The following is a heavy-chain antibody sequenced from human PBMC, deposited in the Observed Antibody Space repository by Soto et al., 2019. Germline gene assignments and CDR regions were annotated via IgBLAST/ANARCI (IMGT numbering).Heavy chain of an antibody. V-gene: IGHV3-23*01. D-gene: IGHD2-21*01. CDR1: GFTFSSYA. CDR2: ISASGGSI. J-gene: IGHJ4*02. Sequence: GESLKISCAASGFTFSSYAMSWVRQAPGKGLEWVSGISASGGSIYYADSVKGRFTISRDNSKNTLYLQMNSLRAEDTAVYYCAKIASSNPYWGQGTLVTVSS. CDR3: AKIASSNPY.